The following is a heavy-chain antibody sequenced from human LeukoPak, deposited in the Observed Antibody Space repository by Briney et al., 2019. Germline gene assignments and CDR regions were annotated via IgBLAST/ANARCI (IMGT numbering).Heavy chain of an antibody. CDR2: IYYSGST. V-gene: IGHV4-61*01. Sequence: PSETLSLTCTVSGGSISSGSYYWSWIRQPPGKGLEWIGYIYYSGSTNYNPSLKSRVTISVDTSKNQFSLKLSSVTAADTAVYYCARKYYYDSSGYRDWGQGTLVTVSS. CDR3: ARKYYYDSSGYRD. CDR1: GGSISSGSYY. J-gene: IGHJ4*02. D-gene: IGHD3-22*01.